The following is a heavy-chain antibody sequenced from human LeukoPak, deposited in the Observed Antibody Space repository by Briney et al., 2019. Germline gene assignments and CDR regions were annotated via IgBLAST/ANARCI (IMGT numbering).Heavy chain of an antibody. CDR1: GGSISSYY. J-gene: IGHJ3*02. CDR3: ARRRGDAFDI. D-gene: IGHD3-10*01. V-gene: IGHV4-59*08. Sequence: SETLSLTCTVSGGSISSYYWSWIRQPPGKGLEWIGYIDYSGSTNSTPSLKSRVTISVDTSKNQSSLKLSSVTAADTAVYYCARRRGDAFDIWGHGTMVTVSS. CDR2: IDYSGST.